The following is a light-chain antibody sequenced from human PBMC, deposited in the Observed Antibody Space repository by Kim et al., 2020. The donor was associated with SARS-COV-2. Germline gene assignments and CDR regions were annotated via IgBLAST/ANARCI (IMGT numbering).Light chain of an antibody. CDR1: QSVSSSY. J-gene: IGKJ1*01. V-gene: IGKV3-20*01. CDR3: QQYSSSQT. CDR2: DTS. Sequence: LSPGDRATLSCRASQSVSSSYLGWYQQKPGQAPRLLIYDTSNRATGIPDRFSGSGSGTDFTLTISRLEPEDFAVYYCQQYSSSQTFGQGTKVDIK.